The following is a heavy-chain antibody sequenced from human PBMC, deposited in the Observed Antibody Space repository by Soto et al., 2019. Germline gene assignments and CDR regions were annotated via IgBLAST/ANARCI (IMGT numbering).Heavy chain of an antibody. Sequence: ASVKVSCKASGYTFTSYDINWVRQATGQGLEWMGWMNPNSGNTGYAQKFQGRVTMTRNTSISTAYMELSSLRSEDTAVYYCARGNLYYDFWSGTDDYWGQGTLVTSPQ. CDR1: GYTFTSYD. V-gene: IGHV1-8*01. CDR3: ARGNLYYDFWSGTDDY. J-gene: IGHJ4*02. CDR2: MNPNSGNT. D-gene: IGHD3-3*01.